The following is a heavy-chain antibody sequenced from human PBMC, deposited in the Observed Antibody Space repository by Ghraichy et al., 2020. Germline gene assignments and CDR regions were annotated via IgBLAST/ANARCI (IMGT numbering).Heavy chain of an antibody. CDR1: GGSISSSNW. J-gene: IGHJ4*02. Sequence: SETLSLTCAVSGGSISSSNWWSWVRQPPGKGLEWIGEIYHSGSTNYNPSLKSRVTISVDKSKNQFSLKLSSVTAADTAVYYCARDGDSSDYSNPRPFDYWGQGTLVTVSS. CDR2: IYHSGST. CDR3: ARDGDSSDYSNPRPFDY. V-gene: IGHV4-4*02. D-gene: IGHD4-11*01.